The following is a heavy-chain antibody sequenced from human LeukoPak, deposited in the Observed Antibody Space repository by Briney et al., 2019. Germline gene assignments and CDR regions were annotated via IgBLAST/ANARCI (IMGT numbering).Heavy chain of an antibody. CDR2: ISAYNGNT. V-gene: IGHV1-18*01. CDR3: ARLGYYDFWSGYIAYYYYYMDV. Sequence: ASVKVSCKASGYTFTSYGISWVRQAPGQGLEWMGWISAYNGNTSYAQKLQGRVTMTTDTSTSTAYMELRSLRSDDTAVYYCARLGYYDFWSGYIAYYYYYMDVWGKGTTVTVSS. CDR1: GYTFTSYG. J-gene: IGHJ6*03. D-gene: IGHD3-3*01.